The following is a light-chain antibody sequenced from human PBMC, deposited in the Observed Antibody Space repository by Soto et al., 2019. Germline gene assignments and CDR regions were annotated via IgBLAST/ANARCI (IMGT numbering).Light chain of an antibody. CDR2: AAS. V-gene: IGKV1-39*01. Sequence: DIQMTQSPSSLSASVGDRVTITCRASQSISSYLNWYQQKPGKAPKLLIYAASSLQSGVPSRFSGSGSGTDLTLTISSLQPEDFATYYCQQSHSTPFTFGPGTKVDIK. CDR3: QQSHSTPFT. CDR1: QSISSY. J-gene: IGKJ3*01.